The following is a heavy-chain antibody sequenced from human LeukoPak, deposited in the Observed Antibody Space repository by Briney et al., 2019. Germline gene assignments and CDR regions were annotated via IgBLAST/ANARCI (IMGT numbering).Heavy chain of an antibody. D-gene: IGHD3-22*01. Sequence: GGSLRLSCVASEFRLTDYALHWVRQAPSKGLEWVAVSSQDGSDKKVADAVKGRFTISRDNSKNMVYLQMSSLTTEDTAMYYCAREGGYDSGYFADYLDPWGQGSLQSVSS. V-gene: IGHV3-30-3*01. CDR3: AREGGYDSGYFADYLDP. CDR1: EFRLTDYA. CDR2: SSQDGSDK. J-gene: IGHJ5*02.